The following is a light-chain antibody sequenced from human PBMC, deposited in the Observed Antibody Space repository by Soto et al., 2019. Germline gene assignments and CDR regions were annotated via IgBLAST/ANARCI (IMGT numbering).Light chain of an antibody. CDR1: NSDVGAYNY. CDR3: YSYTGSRNV. CDR2: EVS. J-gene: IGLJ1*01. Sequence: QSALTQPASVSGSPGQSITISCTGTNSDVGAYNYVSWYQQHPGKAPKLIIYEVSNRPSGVSNRFSGSKSGNTASLTISGLQAEEEADYYCYSYTGSRNVFGTGTKLTVL. V-gene: IGLV2-14*01.